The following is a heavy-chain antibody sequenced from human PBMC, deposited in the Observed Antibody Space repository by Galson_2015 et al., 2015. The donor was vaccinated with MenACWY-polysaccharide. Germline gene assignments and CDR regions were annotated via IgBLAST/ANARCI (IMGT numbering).Heavy chain of an antibody. CDR3: ARVLKGLLAASPDY. J-gene: IGHJ4*02. V-gene: IGHV3-48*02. CDR1: GFTFSSYR. CDR2: ISSGGTI. Sequence: SLRLSCAASGFTFSSYRMNWVRQAPGKGLEWVSYISSGGTIYYADSVKGRFTISRDNAKNSMYLQMNSLRDDETAVYYCARVLKGLLAASPDYWGQGTLVTVSS. D-gene: IGHD4/OR15-4a*01.